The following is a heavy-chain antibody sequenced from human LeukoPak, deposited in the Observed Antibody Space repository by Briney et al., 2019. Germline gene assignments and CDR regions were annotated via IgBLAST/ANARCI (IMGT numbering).Heavy chain of an antibody. CDR3: PKPTREPQD. Sequence: PGGSLRLSCVGSGFSFSNFWMSWVRQAPGRGLEWVAAMHPDGSVRWYVDSVKGRFTISRDNAKNSLFLQMNSLRAEDTAVYYCPKPTREPQDWGQGTLVPVSS. CDR2: MHPDGSVR. D-gene: IGHD1-14*01. J-gene: IGHJ4*02. CDR1: GFSFSNFW. V-gene: IGHV3-7*01.